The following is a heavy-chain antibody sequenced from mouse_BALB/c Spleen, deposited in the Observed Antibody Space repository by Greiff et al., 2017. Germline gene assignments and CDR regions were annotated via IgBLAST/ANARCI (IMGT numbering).Heavy chain of an antibody. V-gene: IGHV2-9*02. CDR2: IWAGGST. CDR3: ARGDRYKDYYAMDY. J-gene: IGHJ4*01. D-gene: IGHD2-14*01. CDR1: GFSLTSYG. Sequence: VKLEESGPGLVAPSQSLSITCTVSGFSLTSYGVHWVRQPPGKGLEWLGVIWAGGSTNYNSALMSRLSISKDNSKSQVFLKMNSLQTDDTAMYYCARGDRYKDYYAMDYWGQGTSVTVSS.